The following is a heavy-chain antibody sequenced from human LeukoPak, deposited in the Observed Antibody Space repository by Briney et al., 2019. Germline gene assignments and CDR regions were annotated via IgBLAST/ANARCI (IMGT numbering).Heavy chain of an antibody. J-gene: IGHJ5*02. D-gene: IGHD2-21*02. Sequence: PSETLSLTCTVSGGSISSSSYYWGWIRQPPGKGLEWIGSIYYSGSTYYNASLKSRVAISVDTTKNQFSLKLSSVTAADTAVYYCARGLLFSWFDPWGQGTLVTVSS. CDR2: IYYSGST. V-gene: IGHV4-39*07. CDR1: GGSISSSSYY. CDR3: ARGLLFSWFDP.